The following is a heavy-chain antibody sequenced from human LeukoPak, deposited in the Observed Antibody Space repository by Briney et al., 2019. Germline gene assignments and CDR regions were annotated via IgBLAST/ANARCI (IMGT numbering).Heavy chain of an antibody. V-gene: IGHV3-23*01. D-gene: IGHD6-19*01. J-gene: IGHJ4*02. Sequence: PGGSLRLSCAASGFTFSYYAMNWVRQAPGKGLEWVSGISGSGGSTYYADSVKGRFTISRDNSKNTLFLQLNSLRAEDTAVYYCAKEYSSGWYSRGQGTLVTVSS. CDR3: AKEYSSGWYS. CDR2: ISGSGGST. CDR1: GFTFSYYA.